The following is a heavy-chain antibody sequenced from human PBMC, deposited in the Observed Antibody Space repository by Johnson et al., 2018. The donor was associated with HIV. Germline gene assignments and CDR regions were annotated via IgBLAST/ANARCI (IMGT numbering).Heavy chain of an antibody. CDR2: ISYDGSNK. CDR3: ARDGSQLADAFDI. D-gene: IGHD6-6*01. CDR1: GFTFSSYA. J-gene: IGHJ3*02. Sequence: QVQLVESGGGVVQPGRSLRLSCAASGFTFSSYAMHWVRQAPGKGLEWVAVISYDGSNKYYADSVKGRFTISRDNSKNTLYLQMNSLRAEETAVYYCARDGSQLADAFDIWGQGTMVTVSS. V-gene: IGHV3-30*04.